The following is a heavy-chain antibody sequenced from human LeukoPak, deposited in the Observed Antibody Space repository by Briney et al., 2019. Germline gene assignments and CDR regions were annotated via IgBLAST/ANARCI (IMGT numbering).Heavy chain of an antibody. Sequence: ASVKVSCKASGYTFTGYYMHWVRQAPGQGLEWMGWINPNSGGTNYAQKFQGRVTMTRDTSISTAYMELSRLRSDDTAVYYCARPCAAYYYDSSGYHSNWFDPWGQGTLVTVSS. V-gene: IGHV1-2*02. J-gene: IGHJ5*02. CDR2: INPNSGGT. D-gene: IGHD3-22*01. CDR1: GYTFTGYY. CDR3: ARPCAAYYYDSSGYHSNWFDP.